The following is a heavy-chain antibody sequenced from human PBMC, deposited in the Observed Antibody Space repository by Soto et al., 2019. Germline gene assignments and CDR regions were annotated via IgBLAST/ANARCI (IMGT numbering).Heavy chain of an antibody. CDR1: GSSISSSSYY. CDR2: IYYSGST. Sequence: SETLSLTCTVSGSSISSSSYYWGWIRQPPGKGLEWIGSIYYSGSTYYNPSLKSRVTISVDTSKNQFSLKLSSVTAADTAVYYCARHQRGYDFGRGYYYYMDVWGKGTTVTGSS. V-gene: IGHV4-39*01. CDR3: ARHQRGYDFGRGYYYYMDV. J-gene: IGHJ6*03. D-gene: IGHD3-3*01.